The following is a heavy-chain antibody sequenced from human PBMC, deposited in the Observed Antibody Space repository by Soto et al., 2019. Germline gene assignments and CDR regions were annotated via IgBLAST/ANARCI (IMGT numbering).Heavy chain of an antibody. CDR1: GYTFTSYG. D-gene: IGHD3-22*01. Sequence: ASESGYCKAAGYTFTSYGISWVRQAPGQGLEWMGWISAYNGNTNYAQKLQGRVTMTTDTSTSTAYMELRSLRSDDTAVYYCAREYYYEREAFDIWGQGTMVTVSS. CDR2: ISAYNGNT. V-gene: IGHV1-18*01. J-gene: IGHJ3*02. CDR3: AREYYYEREAFDI.